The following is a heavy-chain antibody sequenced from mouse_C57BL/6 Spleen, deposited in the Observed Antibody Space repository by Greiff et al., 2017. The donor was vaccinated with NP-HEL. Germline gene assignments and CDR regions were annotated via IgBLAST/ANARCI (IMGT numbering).Heavy chain of an antibody. CDR2: IYPGSGST. Sequence: QVQLQQPGAELVKPGASVKMSCKASGYTFTSYWITWVKQRPGQGLEWIGDIYPGSGSTNYNEKFKSKATLTVDTSSSTAYMQLSSLTSEDSAVYYCAREATVVATGPYYFDYWGQGTTLTVSS. V-gene: IGHV1-55*01. J-gene: IGHJ2*01. D-gene: IGHD1-1*01. CDR1: GYTFTSYW. CDR3: AREATVVATGPYYFDY.